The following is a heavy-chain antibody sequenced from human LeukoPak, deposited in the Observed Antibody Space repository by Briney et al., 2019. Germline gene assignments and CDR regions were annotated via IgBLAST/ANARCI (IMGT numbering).Heavy chain of an antibody. CDR2: IYYSGST. CDR1: GGSISSGGYY. CDR3: ARGKVYYYYGMDV. Sequence: PSETLSLTCTVSGGSISSGGYYWSWIRHHPGKCLEWIGYIYYSGSTYYNPSLKSRVTISVDTSKNQFSLKLSSVTAADTAVYYCARGKVYYYYGMDVWGQGTTVTVSS. J-gene: IGHJ6*02. V-gene: IGHV4-31*03.